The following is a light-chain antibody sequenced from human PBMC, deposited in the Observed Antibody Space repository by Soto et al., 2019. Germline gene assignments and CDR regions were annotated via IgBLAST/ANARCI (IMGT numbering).Light chain of an antibody. CDR1: NSNIGAGYD. J-gene: IGLJ1*01. CDR2: GNN. Sequence: QSALTQPPSVSGAPGQRVTISCTGSNSNIGAGYDVHWYQQLPGTAPKLLIYGNNNRPSGVPDRFSGSKSGTSASLAVTGLQAEDEADYYCQSYATGLSVLYVFGTGTKVTVL. V-gene: IGLV1-40*01. CDR3: QSYATGLSVLYV.